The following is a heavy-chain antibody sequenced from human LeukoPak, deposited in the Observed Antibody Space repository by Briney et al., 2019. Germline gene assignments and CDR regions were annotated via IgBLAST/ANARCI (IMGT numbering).Heavy chain of an antibody. Sequence: GGSLRLSCAASGLTCDDYAMHWVRQAPGKGLEWVSLICGDGGCAYYGDSVKGRFTISRDNAKNSLYLQMNSLRAEDTAAYYCARDGYSYGHDAFDIWGQGTMVTVSS. CDR3: ARDGYSYGHDAFDI. CDR1: GLTCDDYA. D-gene: IGHD5-18*01. J-gene: IGHJ3*02. V-gene: IGHV3-43*02. CDR2: ICGDGGCA.